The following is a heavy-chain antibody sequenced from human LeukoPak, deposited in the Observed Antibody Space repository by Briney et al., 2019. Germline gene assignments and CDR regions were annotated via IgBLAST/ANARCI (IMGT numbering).Heavy chain of an antibody. CDR3: ARWGYCSGGSCHRYYFDY. D-gene: IGHD2-15*01. CDR2: INPSGGST. CDR1: GYTFTSYY. J-gene: IGHJ4*02. V-gene: IGHV1-46*01. Sequence: ASVNVSCKSSGYTFTSYYMHWVRQAPGQGLEWMGIINPSGGSTSYAQKFQGRVTMTRDTSTSTVYMELSSLRSEDTAVYYCARWGYCSGGSCHRYYFDYWGQGTLVTVSS.